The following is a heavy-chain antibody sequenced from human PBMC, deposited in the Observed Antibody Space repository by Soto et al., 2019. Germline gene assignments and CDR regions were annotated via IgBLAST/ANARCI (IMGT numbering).Heavy chain of an antibody. Sequence: LSETLSLTCSVSGGSISSGYWTWIRQPPGKGLEWIGYIYYGGSINYNPSLKSRVIISVDTAKNQFSLRLSSVTAADTAVYYCTGAYYDINGYSLDPWGQGTSVTVSS. D-gene: IGHD3-22*01. V-gene: IGHV4-59*01. J-gene: IGHJ5*02. CDR1: GGSISSGY. CDR3: TGAYYDINGYSLDP. CDR2: IYYGGSI.